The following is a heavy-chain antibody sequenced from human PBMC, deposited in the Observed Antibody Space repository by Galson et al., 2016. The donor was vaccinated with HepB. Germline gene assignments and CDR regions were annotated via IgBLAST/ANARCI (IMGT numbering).Heavy chain of an antibody. V-gene: IGHV1-18*01. Sequence: SVKVSCKASGYTFTNYGITWVRQAPGEGLEWMGWLSLYNGNTNYIQKLQGRATMTSDTSTSTAYMELRSLRSDDTAVYYCARITYGANYFDLWGQGTLVTVSS. D-gene: IGHD4/OR15-4a*01. CDR1: GYTFTNYG. CDR3: ARITYGANYFDL. J-gene: IGHJ4*02. CDR2: LSLYNGNT.